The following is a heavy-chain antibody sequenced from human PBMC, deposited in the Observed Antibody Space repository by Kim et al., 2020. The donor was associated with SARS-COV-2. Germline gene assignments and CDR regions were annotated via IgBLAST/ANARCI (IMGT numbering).Heavy chain of an antibody. CDR1: GFIFTSYN. J-gene: IGHJ4*02. V-gene: IGHV3-23*01. D-gene: IGHD3-10*01. CDR3: ERGISSGPY. CDR2: VSASGGTT. Sequence: GGSLRLSCAASGFIFTSYNINWVRQAPGKGLQWVSGVSASGGTTNYADSVRGRFTISRDISENTLYLQMNSLTAEDTAIYYCERGISSGPYCGQRALVTVS.